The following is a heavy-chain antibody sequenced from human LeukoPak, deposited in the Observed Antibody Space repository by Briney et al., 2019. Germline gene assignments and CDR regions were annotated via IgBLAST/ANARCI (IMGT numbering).Heavy chain of an antibody. J-gene: IGHJ3*02. D-gene: IGHD5-12*01. CDR2: INPNSGGT. CDR3: ARTDIVATADAFDI. V-gene: IGHV1-2*02. CDR1: GYTFTGYY. Sequence: GASVKVSCKASGYTFTGYYMHWVRQAPGQGLEWMGWINPNSGGTNYAQKFQGRVTMTRDTSISTAYMELSRLRCDDTAVYYCARTDIVATADAFDIWGQGTMVTVSS.